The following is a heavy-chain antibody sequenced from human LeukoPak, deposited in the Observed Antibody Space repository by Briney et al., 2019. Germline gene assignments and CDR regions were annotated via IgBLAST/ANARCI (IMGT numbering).Heavy chain of an antibody. CDR2: ISWNSGTI. CDR1: GFTFSSYG. V-gene: IGHV3-9*01. D-gene: IGHD6-19*01. J-gene: IGHJ3*01. Sequence: GGTLRLSCAASGFTFSSYGMSWVRQAPGKCLEWVSGISWNSGTIDYADSVKGRFTISRENAKNSLYLQMNSLRAEDTALYYCAKDMRQWLVSDAFDFWGQGTMVTVSS. CDR3: AKDMRQWLVSDAFDF.